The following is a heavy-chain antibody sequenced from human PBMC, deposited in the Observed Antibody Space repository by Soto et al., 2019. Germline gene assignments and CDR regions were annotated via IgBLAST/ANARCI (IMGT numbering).Heavy chain of an antibody. CDR2: INAGNGNT. D-gene: IGHD4-17*01. Sequence: ASVKVSCKASGYTFTSYSMHWVRQAPGQRLEWMGWINAGNGNTKYSQKFQGRVTITRDTSASTAYMELSSLRSEDTAVYYCARGETTVVTDYWGQGTLVTVSS. V-gene: IGHV1-3*01. CDR1: GYTFTSYS. J-gene: IGHJ4*02. CDR3: ARGETTVVTDY.